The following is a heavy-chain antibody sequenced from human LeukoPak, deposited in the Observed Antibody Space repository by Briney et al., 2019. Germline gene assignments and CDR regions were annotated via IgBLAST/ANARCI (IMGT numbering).Heavy chain of an antibody. CDR2: IHYNGST. D-gene: IGHD3-9*01. V-gene: IGHV4-39*01. CDR3: ARLIGRLRYFDWLFDY. CDR1: GGSIRSNSYY. Sequence: SETLSLTCTVSGGSIRSNSYYWGWIRPPPGKGLEWIGSIHYNGSTYYNPSLTSRVTISVDTSKNQFSPKLSSVTAADTAVYYCARLIGRLRYFDWLFDYWGQGTLVTVSS. J-gene: IGHJ4*02.